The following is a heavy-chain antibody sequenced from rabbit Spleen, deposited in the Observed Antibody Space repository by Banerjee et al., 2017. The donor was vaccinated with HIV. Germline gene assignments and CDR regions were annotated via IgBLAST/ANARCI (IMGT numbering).Heavy chain of an antibody. V-gene: IGHV1S47*01. CDR2: IDHVFGIT. CDR3: VREVAAKFNL. Sequence: QEQLVESGGGLVQPGGSLKLSCKGSGFDFSSYGVSWVRQAPGKGLELIGYIDHVFGITYYANWVNGRFTISSHNAQNTLFLQLNSLTAAVTATYFCVREVAAKFNLWGQGTLVTVS. CDR1: GFDFSSYG. J-gene: IGHJ4*01. D-gene: IGHD4-1*01.